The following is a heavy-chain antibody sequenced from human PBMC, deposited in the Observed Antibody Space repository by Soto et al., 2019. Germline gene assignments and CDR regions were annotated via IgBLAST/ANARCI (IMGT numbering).Heavy chain of an antibody. CDR2: IYYSGST. D-gene: IGHD3-3*01. V-gene: IGHV4-31*03. CDR1: GGSISSGGYY. J-gene: IGHJ4*02. Sequence: PSETLSLTCTVSGGSISSGGYYWSWIRQHPGTGLEWIGYIYYSGSTYYNPSLTSRVTISVDTSKNQFSLKLSSVTAADTAVYYCARVRDFWSGYYTGIGILDYWGQGTLVTVSS. CDR3: ARVRDFWSGYYTGIGILDY.